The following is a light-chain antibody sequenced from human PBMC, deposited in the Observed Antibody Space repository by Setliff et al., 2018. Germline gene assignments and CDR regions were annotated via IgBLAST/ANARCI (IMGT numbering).Light chain of an antibody. Sequence: QSALTQPASVSGSPGQSITISSTGTSSDVGSYNLVSWYQQHPGKAPKLMIYEVSKRPSGVSNRFSGSKSGNTASLTISGLQAEDEADYYCCSYAGSSTLVFGTGTKVTVL. CDR1: SSDVGSYNL. CDR3: CSYAGSSTLV. CDR2: EVS. V-gene: IGLV2-23*02. J-gene: IGLJ1*01.